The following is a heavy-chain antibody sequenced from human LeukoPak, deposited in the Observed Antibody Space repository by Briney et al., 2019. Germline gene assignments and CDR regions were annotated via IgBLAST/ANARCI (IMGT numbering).Heavy chain of an antibody. CDR3: TSAYTPRCFDF. V-gene: IGHV3-23*05. CDR1: GFTFRNYV. Sequence: PGGSLRLSCAASGFTFRNYVLNWVRQPPGKGLEWVSGISRSDDPYYSDSVEGRFTISRDNSKNTFFLQMSSLSAEDTAVYYCTSAYTPRCFDFWGQGTLVAVSS. CDR2: ISRSDDP. D-gene: IGHD3-16*01. J-gene: IGHJ4*02.